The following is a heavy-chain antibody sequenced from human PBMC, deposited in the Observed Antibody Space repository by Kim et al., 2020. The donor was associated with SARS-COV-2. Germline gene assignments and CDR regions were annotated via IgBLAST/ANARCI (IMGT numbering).Heavy chain of an antibody. J-gene: IGHJ3*02. CDR3: AKNLGRKWWGVDGAFD. D-gene: IGHD2-15*01. Sequence: GGSLRLSCTASGLAFSDYGMSWVRQAPGKGLEWVSGLTNSASSTYYADSVRGRFTISRDNSKSTVFLQLNSLSAEDTALYYCAKNLGRKWWGVDGAFD. V-gene: IGHV3-23*05. CDR2: LTNSASST. CDR1: GLAFSDYG.